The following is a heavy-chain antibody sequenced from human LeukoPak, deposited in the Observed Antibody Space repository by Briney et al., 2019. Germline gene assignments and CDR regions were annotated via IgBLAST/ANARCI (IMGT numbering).Heavy chain of an antibody. CDR2: INPNSGGT. D-gene: IGHD6-19*01. CDR3: ATDGYNKWLVRNY. J-gene: IGHJ4*02. CDR1: GYTFTGYY. V-gene: IGHV1-2*02. Sequence: GASVKVSCKASGYTFTGYYMHWVRQAPGQGLEWMGWINPNSGGTNYAQKFQGRVTMTEDTSTDTAYMELSSLRSEDTAVYYCATDGYNKWLVRNYWGQGTLVTVSS.